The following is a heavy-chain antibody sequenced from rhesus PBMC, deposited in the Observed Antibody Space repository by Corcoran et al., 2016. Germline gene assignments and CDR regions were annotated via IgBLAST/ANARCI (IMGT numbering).Heavy chain of an antibody. CDR2: INSGGGGT. CDR1: GCTFSRYG. CDR3: AKSPRGSSGWYGDY. Sequence: EVQLVETGGGLVQPGGSLKLSCVSSGCTFSRYGMSWVRQAPGKGLEWVSGINSGGGGTYYADSVKGRFTISRDNSKNTLSLQMNSLRAEDTAVYYCAKSPRGSSGWYGDYWGLGVLVTVSS. D-gene: IGHD6-31*01. V-gene: IGHV3S5*01. J-gene: IGHJ4*01.